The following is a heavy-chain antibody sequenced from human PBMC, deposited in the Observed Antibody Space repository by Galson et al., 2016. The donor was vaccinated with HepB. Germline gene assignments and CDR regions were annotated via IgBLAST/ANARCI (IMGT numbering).Heavy chain of an antibody. CDR1: GFTFSMYG. V-gene: IGHV3-23*01. D-gene: IGHD2-8*01. Sequence: SLRLSCAASGFTFSMYGMSWVRQAPGKGLEWVSSISGSRGNTYYADFVKGRFTISRDNSKNTVYLQMSSLRVDDTAVYYCAKVGWREYAGYWGQGTLVTVSS. CDR3: AKVGWREYAGY. J-gene: IGHJ4*02. CDR2: ISGSRGNT.